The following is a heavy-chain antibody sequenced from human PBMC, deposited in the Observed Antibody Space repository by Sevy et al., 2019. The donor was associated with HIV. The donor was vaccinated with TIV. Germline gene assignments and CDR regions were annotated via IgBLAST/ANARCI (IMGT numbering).Heavy chain of an antibody. Sequence: GGSLRLSCAASGFIFSNYPMSWVRHSPGKGLEWVSDISAGGTTTYYADSVEGRFTISRDNSKNTVSLQMNSLGAEDTAILYCAKRYCSTITCYDDDFWNPYYFYGLDVWGQGISVTVSS. V-gene: IGHV3-23*01. D-gene: IGHD2-2*01. J-gene: IGHJ6*02. CDR2: ISAGGTTT. CDR3: AKRYCSTITCYDDDFWNPYYFYGLDV. CDR1: GFIFSNYP.